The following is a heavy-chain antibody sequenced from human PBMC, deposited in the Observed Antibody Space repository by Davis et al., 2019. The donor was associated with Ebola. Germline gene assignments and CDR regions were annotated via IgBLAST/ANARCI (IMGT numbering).Heavy chain of an antibody. CDR1: GFTFSSYS. D-gene: IGHD6-13*01. CDR2: ISSSSSYI. J-gene: IGHJ4*02. Sequence: PGGSLRLSCAASGFTFSSYSMNWVRQAPGKGLEWVSSISSSSSYIYYADSVKGRFTISRDNAKNSLYLQMNSLRAEDTAVYYCARVAALYSSNHPLDYWGQGTLVTVSS. V-gene: IGHV3-21*01. CDR3: ARVAALYSSNHPLDY.